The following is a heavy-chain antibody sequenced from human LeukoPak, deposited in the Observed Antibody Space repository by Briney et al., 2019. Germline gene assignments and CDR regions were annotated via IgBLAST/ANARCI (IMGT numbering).Heavy chain of an antibody. CDR3: AKGEDCSSTSCYTPDY. V-gene: IGHV3-23*01. CDR2: ISGSGGST. CDR1: GFTFSSYA. Sequence: GGSLRLSCAASGFTFSSYAMSWVRHAPGKGLEWVSAISGSGGSTYYADSVKGRFTISRDNSKNTLYLQMNSLRAEDTAVYYCAKGEDCSSTSCYTPDYWGQGTLVTVSS. D-gene: IGHD2-2*02. J-gene: IGHJ4*02.